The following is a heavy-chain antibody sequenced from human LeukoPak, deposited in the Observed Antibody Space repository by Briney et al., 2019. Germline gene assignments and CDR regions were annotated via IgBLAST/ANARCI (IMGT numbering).Heavy chain of an antibody. CDR1: GGSISSYY. J-gene: IGHJ5*02. D-gene: IGHD4-23*01. CDR3: ARNGPGWIGGRDWFDP. V-gene: IGHV4-59*08. CDR2: IYYSGST. Sequence: SETLSLTCTVSGGSISSYYWSWIRQPPGKGLEWIGYIYYSGSTNYNPSLKSRVTISVDTSKNQFSLKLSSVTAADTAVYYCARNGPGWIGGRDWFDPWGQGTLVTVSS.